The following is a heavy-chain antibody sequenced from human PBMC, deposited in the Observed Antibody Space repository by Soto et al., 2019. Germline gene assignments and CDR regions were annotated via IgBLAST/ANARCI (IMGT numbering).Heavy chain of an antibody. V-gene: IGHV3-30*18. CDR3: AKDLMSGSFGY. J-gene: IGHJ4*02. D-gene: IGHD1-26*01. CDR2: ISYDGSNK. Sequence: GGSLRLSCAASGFTFSSYGMHWVRQAPGKGLEWVAVISYDGSNKYYADSVKGRFTISRDNSKNTLYLQMNSLRAEDTAVYYCAKDLMSGSFGYWGQGTLVTVSS. CDR1: GFTFSSYG.